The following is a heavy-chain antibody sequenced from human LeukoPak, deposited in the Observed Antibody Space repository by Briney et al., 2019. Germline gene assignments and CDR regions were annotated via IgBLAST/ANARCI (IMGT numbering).Heavy chain of an antibody. CDR3: ARDKAPLGPAQYNWFDP. Sequence: PSETLSLTCAVSGYSISSGNYWGWIRQPPGKGLEWIESIYHTGSTYYNPSLKSRVTISVDTSKNQFSLKLNSVTAADTAVYYCARDKAPLGPAQYNWFDPWGQGTLVTVSS. CDR1: GYSISSGNY. J-gene: IGHJ5*02. CDR2: IYHTGST. D-gene: IGHD5-24*01. V-gene: IGHV4-38-2*02.